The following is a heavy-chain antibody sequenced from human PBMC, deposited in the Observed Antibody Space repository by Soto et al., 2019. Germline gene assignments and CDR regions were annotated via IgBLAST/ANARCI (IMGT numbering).Heavy chain of an antibody. CDR3: ARDNPGYCSGGSCYCFDY. CDR1: GGTFSSYA. D-gene: IGHD2-15*01. Sequence: SVKVSFKASGGTFSSYAISWVRQAPGQGLEWMGGIIPIFGTANYAQKFQGRVTITADESTSTAYMELSSLRSEDTAVYYCARDNPGYCSGGSCYCFDYWGQGTLVTVS. V-gene: IGHV1-69*13. CDR2: IIPIFGTA. J-gene: IGHJ4*02.